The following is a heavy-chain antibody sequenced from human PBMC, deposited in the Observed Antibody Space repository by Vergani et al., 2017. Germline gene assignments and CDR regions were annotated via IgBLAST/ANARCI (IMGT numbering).Heavy chain of an antibody. CDR3: AKGPNLGEWGR. Sequence: QVQLVESGGGVVQRGGSLRLSCATSGFTLSNYDMQWIRQGPGKGLEFVAFIQFDGSNQYYADSVKGRFTLSRDFSNNTLYLQMNSLRAEDTAVYYCAKGPNLGEWGRWGQGTMVTVSS. CDR2: IQFDGSNQ. D-gene: IGHD3-10*01. V-gene: IGHV3-30*02. CDR1: GFTLSNYD. J-gene: IGHJ3*01.